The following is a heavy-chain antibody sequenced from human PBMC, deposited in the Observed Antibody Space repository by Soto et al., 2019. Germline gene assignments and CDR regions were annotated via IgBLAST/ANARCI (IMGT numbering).Heavy chain of an antibody. V-gene: IGHV3-15*01. Sequence: GGSLRLGCAASGFAVINAWMIFVRHSPGKWLEWVVRIKSKTDGGTTDYAAPVKGRFTISRDDSKNTLYLQMNSLKTEDTAVYYCTTGSYYYDSSGYSSLGFVDYWGQGTLVTVSS. J-gene: IGHJ4*02. D-gene: IGHD3-22*01. CDR1: GFAVINAW. CDR2: IKSKTDGGTT. CDR3: TTGSYYYDSSGYSSLGFVDY.